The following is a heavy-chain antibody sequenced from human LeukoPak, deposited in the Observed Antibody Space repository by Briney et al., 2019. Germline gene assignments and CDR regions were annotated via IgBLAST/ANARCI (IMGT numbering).Heavy chain of an antibody. CDR1: GFTFSDYY. V-gene: IGHV3-11*01. J-gene: IGHJ4*02. CDR2: ISSSGSTI. CDR3: ASAPPYGDYYFDY. D-gene: IGHD4-17*01. Sequence: GGSLRLSCAASGFTFSDYYMSWIRQAPGKGLEWVSYISSSGSTIYYADSVKGRFTISRDNAKNSLYLQMNSLRAEDTAVYYCASAPPYGDYYFDYWGQGTLVTVSS.